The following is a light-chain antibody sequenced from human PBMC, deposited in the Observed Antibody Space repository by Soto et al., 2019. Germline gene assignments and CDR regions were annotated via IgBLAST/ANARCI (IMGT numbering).Light chain of an antibody. V-gene: IGKV3-20*01. J-gene: IGKJ1*01. Sequence: EIVLTPSPGTLSLSPGERATLSCRASQSVSSSYLAWYQQKPGQAPRLLIYGASSRATGIPDRFSGSGSGTDFTLTISRLEPEDFAVYSCQQYGSSRRTFGQGTKVEFK. CDR3: QQYGSSRRT. CDR2: GAS. CDR1: QSVSSSY.